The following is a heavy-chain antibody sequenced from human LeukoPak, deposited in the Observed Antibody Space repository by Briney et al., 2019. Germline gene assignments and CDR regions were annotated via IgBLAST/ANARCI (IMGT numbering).Heavy chain of an antibody. J-gene: IGHJ5*02. CDR1: GFTFSGSA. D-gene: IGHD3-3*01. V-gene: IGHV3-73*01. CDR2: IRSKANSYAT. Sequence: GGSLKLSCAASGFTFSGSAMHWVRQASGKGLEWVGRIRSKANSYATAYAASVKGRFTISRDDSKNTAYLQMNSLKTEDTAVYYCTRHAGGYDFWSGSSWFDPWGQGTLVTVTS. CDR3: TRHAGGYDFWSGSSWFDP.